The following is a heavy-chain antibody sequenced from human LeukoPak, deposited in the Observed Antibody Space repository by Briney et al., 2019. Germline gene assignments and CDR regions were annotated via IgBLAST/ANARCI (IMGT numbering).Heavy chain of an antibody. CDR2: MNSDGRTT. D-gene: IGHD3-22*01. V-gene: IGHV3-74*01. CDR3: AMIKEG. Sequence: PGGSLRLSCAASGFTFSNNWMNWVRQAPGKGLVWVSRMNSDGRTTTYADSVKGRVTISRDNAKNTRYLQMNSLRAEDTAVYYCAMIKEGWGQGTLVTVSS. CDR1: GFTFSNNW. J-gene: IGHJ4*02.